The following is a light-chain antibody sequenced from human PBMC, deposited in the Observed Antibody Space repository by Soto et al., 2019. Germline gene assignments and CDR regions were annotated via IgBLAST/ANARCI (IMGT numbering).Light chain of an antibody. CDR1: QSVNSN. J-gene: IGKJ5*01. CDR2: GAS. Sequence: DIVMTQSPGTLSVSPGERVILSCRAGQSVNSNLAWYQQKPGQTPRLLISGASTRATGIPVRFSGSGSGTEFTLTISSLQSEDFAVYYCQQYHNWPLITFGQGTRLEIK. V-gene: IGKV3-15*01. CDR3: QQYHNWPLIT.